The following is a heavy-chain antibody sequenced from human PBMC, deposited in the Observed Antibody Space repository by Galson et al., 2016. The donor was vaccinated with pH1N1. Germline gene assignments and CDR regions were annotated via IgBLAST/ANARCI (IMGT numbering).Heavy chain of an antibody. CDR2: IYYSGST. Sequence: LSLTCTVSGGSISSSSYYWGWIRQPSGKGLEWIGSIYYSGSTYYNPSLKSRVTISVDTSRNQFSLKLSSVTAADTAVYYCARLARGERLFYFDYWGQGTLVTVSS. D-gene: IGHD1-26*01. V-gene: IGHV4-39*01. J-gene: IGHJ4*02. CDR1: GGSISSSSYY. CDR3: ARLARGERLFYFDY.